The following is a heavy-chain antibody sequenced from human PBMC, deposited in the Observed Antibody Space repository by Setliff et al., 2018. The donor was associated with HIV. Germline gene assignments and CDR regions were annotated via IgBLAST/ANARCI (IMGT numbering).Heavy chain of an antibody. CDR3: AKDGDYRNGDYDAFDI. V-gene: IGHV3-30*02. D-gene: IGHD4-4*01. CDR2: INYDESSE. Sequence: GGSLRLSCAASGFTFSVHGMHWVRQAPGKGLEWVALINYDESSEYYADSVKGRVSISRDNSKNTVDLHMNSLRTEDTAVYYCAKDGDYRNGDYDAFDIWGLGTMVTVSS. J-gene: IGHJ3*02. CDR1: GFTFSVHG.